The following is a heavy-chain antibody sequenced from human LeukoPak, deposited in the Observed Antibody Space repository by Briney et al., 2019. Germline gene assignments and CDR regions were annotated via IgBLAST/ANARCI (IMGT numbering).Heavy chain of an antibody. D-gene: IGHD6-13*01. Sequence: ASVKVSCKASGYTFTGYYMHWVRQAPGQGLEWMGWINPNSGGTNYAQKFQRWVTMTRDTSISTAYMELSRLRSDDTAVYYCARGDSQQQLADYWGQGTLVTVSS. CDR1: GYTFTGYY. CDR2: INPNSGGT. CDR3: ARGDSQQQLADY. V-gene: IGHV1-2*04. J-gene: IGHJ4*02.